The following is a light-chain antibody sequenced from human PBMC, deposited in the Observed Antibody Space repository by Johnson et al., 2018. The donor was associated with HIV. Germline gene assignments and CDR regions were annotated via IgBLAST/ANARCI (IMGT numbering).Light chain of an antibody. CDR2: ENN. V-gene: IGLV1-51*02. CDR1: SSNIGNNY. J-gene: IGLJ1*01. CDR3: GTWDSSLSAYV. Sequence: QSVLTQPPSVSAAPGQKVTISCSGSSSNIGNNYVSWYQQVPGTAPKLLIYENNKRPSGSPDRFSGSKSGTSATLGITGLQTGDEADYYCGTWDSSLSAYVFVTGTKVTVL.